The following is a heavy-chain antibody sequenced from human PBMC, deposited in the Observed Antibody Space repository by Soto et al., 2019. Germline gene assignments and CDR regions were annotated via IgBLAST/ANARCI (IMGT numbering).Heavy chain of an antibody. CDR1: GFTFSSYV. V-gene: IGHV3-30-3*01. Sequence: QVQLVESGGGVVQPGRSRRPPCAAFGFTFSSYVFHWVRQAPVKGLGWVAVISYDGSNKYYANSVKCRFTISRDNSKNTLYLQMNSLRAEDTAVYYCAREREAANPYYYYYYGMDVWGQGTTVTVSS. CDR2: ISYDGSNK. D-gene: IGHD6-13*01. J-gene: IGHJ6*02. CDR3: AREREAANPYYYYYYGMDV.